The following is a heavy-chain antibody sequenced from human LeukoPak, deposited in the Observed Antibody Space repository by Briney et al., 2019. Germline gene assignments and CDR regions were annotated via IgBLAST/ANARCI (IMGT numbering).Heavy chain of an antibody. Sequence: PSETLSLTCTVSGGSISSGSYYWSWIRQPAGKGLEWIGRIYISGNTYYNSSLKSRVTMSVDTSKNQLSLKLTSVSAADTAVYYCAREIYGSGSYYFDYWGQGTLVTVSS. J-gene: IGHJ4*02. CDR2: IYISGNT. CDR3: AREIYGSGSYYFDY. CDR1: GGSISSGSYY. V-gene: IGHV4-61*02. D-gene: IGHD3-10*01.